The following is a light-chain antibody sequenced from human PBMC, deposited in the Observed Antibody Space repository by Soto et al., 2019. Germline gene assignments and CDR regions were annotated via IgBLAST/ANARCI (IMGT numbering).Light chain of an antibody. CDR3: QQYNSWPPIT. J-gene: IGKJ5*01. CDR2: DTS. Sequence: GDRVTITFRASQSISTWVAWYQQIPGKAPRLLIYDTSILESGVPSRFSGSGSGTEFTLTISSLQSEDFAVYYCQQYNSWPPITFGQGTRVEIK. CDR1: QSISTW. V-gene: IGKV1-5*01.